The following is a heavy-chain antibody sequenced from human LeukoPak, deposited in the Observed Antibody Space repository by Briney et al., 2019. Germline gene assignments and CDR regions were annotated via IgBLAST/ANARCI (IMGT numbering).Heavy chain of an antibody. D-gene: IGHD2-2*01. CDR1: GFTFSSYA. Sequence: PGGSLRLSCAASGFTFSSYAMSWVRQAPGKGLEWVSTISGSGGSTYYADSVEGRLTISRDNSKNTLYLQMNSLRAEDTAVYYCAKESADGIVVVPAATFDYWGQGTLVTVSS. CDR2: ISGSGGST. V-gene: IGHV3-23*01. J-gene: IGHJ4*02. CDR3: AKESADGIVVVPAATFDY.